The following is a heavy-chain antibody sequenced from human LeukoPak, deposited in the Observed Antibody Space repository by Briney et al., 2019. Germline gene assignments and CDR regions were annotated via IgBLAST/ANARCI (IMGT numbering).Heavy chain of an antibody. J-gene: IGHJ4*02. Sequence: SVKVSCKASGGTFSSYAISWVRQAPGQGLEWMGGIIPIFGTANYAQKLQGRVTITADESTSTAYMELSSLRSEDTAVYYCARVGADSYFDYWGQGTLVTVSS. CDR1: GGTFSSYA. D-gene: IGHD1-26*01. CDR2: IIPIFGTA. CDR3: ARVGADSYFDY. V-gene: IGHV1-69*01.